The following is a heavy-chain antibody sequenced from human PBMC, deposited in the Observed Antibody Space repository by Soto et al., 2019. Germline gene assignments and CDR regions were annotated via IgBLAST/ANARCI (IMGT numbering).Heavy chain of an antibody. Sequence: SETLSLTCTVSGGSISSSSYYWSWIRQPPGKGLEWIGYIYYSGSTNYNPSLKSRVTISVDTSKNQFSLKLSSVTAADTAVYYCARGFYYYDSSAYFDYWGQGTLVTVSS. CDR2: IYYSGST. V-gene: IGHV4-61*01. CDR1: GGSISSSSYY. J-gene: IGHJ4*02. D-gene: IGHD3-22*01. CDR3: ARGFYYYDSSAYFDY.